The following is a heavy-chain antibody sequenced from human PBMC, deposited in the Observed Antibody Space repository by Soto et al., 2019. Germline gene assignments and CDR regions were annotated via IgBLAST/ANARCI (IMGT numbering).Heavy chain of an antibody. D-gene: IGHD4-4*01. Sequence: VASVKVSCKASGYTFTSYGISWVRQAPGQGLEWMGWISAYNGNTNYAQKLQGRVTMTTDTSTSTAYMELRSLRSDDTAVYYCARQTTVTNPVYYYYYGMDVWGQGTTVTVSS. J-gene: IGHJ6*02. CDR1: GYTFTSYG. CDR3: ARQTTVTNPVYYYYYGMDV. CDR2: ISAYNGNT. V-gene: IGHV1-18*01.